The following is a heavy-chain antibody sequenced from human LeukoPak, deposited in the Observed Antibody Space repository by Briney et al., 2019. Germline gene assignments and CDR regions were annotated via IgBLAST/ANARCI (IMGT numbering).Heavy chain of an antibody. CDR2: IQQDGSEK. CDR3: ARDKIVGATHFDY. J-gene: IGHJ4*02. Sequence: GGSLRLSCAASGFTFSTYWMCWVRQAPGKGLGWVANIQQDGSEKYYVDSVKGRFTISRDNDKNSLYLQMNSLRAEDTAVYYCARDKIVGATHFDYWGQGTLVTVSS. CDR1: GFTFSTYW. V-gene: IGHV3-7*01. D-gene: IGHD1-26*01.